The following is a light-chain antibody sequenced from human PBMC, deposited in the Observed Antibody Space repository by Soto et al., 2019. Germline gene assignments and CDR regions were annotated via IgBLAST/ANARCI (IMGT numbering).Light chain of an antibody. CDR2: DAS. Sequence: EIVLTQSPATLSLSPGERATLSYRASQSVSSYLAWYQQRPGQAPRLLIHDASKRATGIPARFSGSGSGTDFTLTISSLEPEDFAVYYCQHRSNWPLSFGGGTKVDIK. CDR3: QHRSNWPLS. CDR1: QSVSSY. V-gene: IGKV3-11*01. J-gene: IGKJ4*01.